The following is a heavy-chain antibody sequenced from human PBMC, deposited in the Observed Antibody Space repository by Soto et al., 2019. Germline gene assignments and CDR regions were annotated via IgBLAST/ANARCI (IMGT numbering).Heavy chain of an antibody. CDR1: GLTVSSNY. D-gene: IGHD6-13*01. J-gene: IGHJ4*02. Sequence: EVQLVESGGDLVQPGGSLRLSCAASGLTVSSNYMSWVRQAPGKGLEWVSAIYRDDTTWYADSVKGRFTISRDNSKNTLFLQMHSLRAEDAAVYFCATSSNSPGYFDYWGQGTLVTVSS. CDR2: IYRDDTT. CDR3: ATSSNSPGYFDY. V-gene: IGHV3-66*01.